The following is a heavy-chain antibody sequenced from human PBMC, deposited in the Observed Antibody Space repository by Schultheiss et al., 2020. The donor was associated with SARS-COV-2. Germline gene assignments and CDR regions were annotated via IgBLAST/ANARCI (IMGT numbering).Heavy chain of an antibody. V-gene: IGHV4-31*03. CDR2: IYYSGST. J-gene: IGHJ5*02. D-gene: IGHD5-24*01. CDR1: GGSISSGGYY. CDR3: ASRDAYRNWFDP. Sequence: SETLSLTCTVSGGSISSGGYYWSWIRQHPGKGLEWIGYIYYSGSTYYNPSLKSRVTISVDTSKNQFSLKLSSVTAADTAVYYCASRDAYRNWFDPWGQGTLVTVSS.